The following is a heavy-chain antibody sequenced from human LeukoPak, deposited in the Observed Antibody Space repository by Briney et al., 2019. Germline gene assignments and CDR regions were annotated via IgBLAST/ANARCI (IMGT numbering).Heavy chain of an antibody. CDR3: ARDSVICGGDCYIFGAPWDY. Sequence: PGGSLRLSCAAPGFTFSSYAMHWVRQAPGKGLEWVAVIPYDGSNKYYADSVKGRFTISRDNSKNTLYLQMNSLRAEDTAVYYCARDSVICGGDCYIFGAPWDYWGQGTLVTVSS. V-gene: IGHV3-30-3*01. D-gene: IGHD2-21*02. J-gene: IGHJ4*02. CDR2: IPYDGSNK. CDR1: GFTFSSYA.